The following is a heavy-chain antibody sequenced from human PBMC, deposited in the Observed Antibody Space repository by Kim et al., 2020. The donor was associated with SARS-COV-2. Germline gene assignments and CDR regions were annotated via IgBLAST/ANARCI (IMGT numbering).Heavy chain of an antibody. D-gene: IGHD2-2*01. Sequence: GGSLRLSCAASGFTFNTNYMIWVRQAPGKGLEWVASIKQDENVKYYLDSVKGRFTISRDNAQNSLYLEMNSLRAEDTAIYYCARGDTSSSRPVRFDPWGQGTLVTVSS. CDR3: ARGDTSSSRPVRFDP. V-gene: IGHV3-7*01. J-gene: IGHJ5*02. CDR1: GFTFNTNY. CDR2: IKQDENVK.